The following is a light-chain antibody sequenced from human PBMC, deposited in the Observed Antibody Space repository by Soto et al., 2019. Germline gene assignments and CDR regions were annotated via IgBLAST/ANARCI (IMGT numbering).Light chain of an antibody. J-gene: IGKJ1*01. Sequence: DIKMTLSPSTLSASVGDRVTITCRASQSASTFLAWYQQKPGQAPKLLIYDASTLQSGVPSRFSASGSGTEFALTISGLQPDDFAVYYCQQYNRYAVTFGRGTKVDI. CDR3: QQYNRYAVT. V-gene: IGKV1-5*01. CDR1: QSASTF. CDR2: DAS.